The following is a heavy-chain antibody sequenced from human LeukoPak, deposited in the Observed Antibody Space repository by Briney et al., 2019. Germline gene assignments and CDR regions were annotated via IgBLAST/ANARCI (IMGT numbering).Heavy chain of an antibody. J-gene: IGHJ6*03. V-gene: IGHV5-51*01. Sequence: GASLQISCQGSGSSFTTYWIGWVRQLPGKGLEWMGIIYPGDSDTRYSPSFQGQVTISADKSISTAYLQWSSLKASDTAMYYCARQVSADYGKYFYSFYMDVWGKGTTVTVSS. D-gene: IGHD4-17*01. CDR1: GSSFTTYW. CDR3: ARQVSADYGKYFYSFYMDV. CDR2: IYPGDSDT.